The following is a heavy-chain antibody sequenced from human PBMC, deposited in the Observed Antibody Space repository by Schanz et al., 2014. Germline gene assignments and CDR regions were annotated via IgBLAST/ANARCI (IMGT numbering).Heavy chain of an antibody. CDR2: ISYDGRSK. CDR1: GFTFSSYG. V-gene: IGHV3-30*19. CDR3: ASADYTNYFDY. Sequence: QAQLVESGGGVVQPGRSLRLSCAASGFTFSSYGMHWVRQVPGKGLEWVAVISYDGRSKDYADSVKGRFTISRDNSKNTVFLQMNSLRGEDTAVYYCASADYTNYFDYWGQGTLVTVSS. D-gene: IGHD4-4*01. J-gene: IGHJ4*02.